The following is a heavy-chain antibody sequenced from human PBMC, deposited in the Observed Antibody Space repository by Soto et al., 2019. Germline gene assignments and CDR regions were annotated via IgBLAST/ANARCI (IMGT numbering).Heavy chain of an antibody. J-gene: IGHJ4*02. V-gene: IGHV3-30-3*01. CDR3: ARRWWLQVGGFDY. D-gene: IGHD5-12*01. Sequence: QVQLVESGGGVVQPGRSLRLSCAASGFTFSSYAMHWVRQAPGKGLEWVAVISYDGSNKYYADSVKGRFTISRDNSKNTLYLQMNSLRAEDTAVYYCARRWWLQVGGFDYWGQGTLVTVSS. CDR1: GFTFSSYA. CDR2: ISYDGSNK.